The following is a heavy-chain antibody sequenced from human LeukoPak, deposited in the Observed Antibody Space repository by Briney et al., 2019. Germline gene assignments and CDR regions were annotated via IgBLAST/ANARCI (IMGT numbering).Heavy chain of an antibody. V-gene: IGHV3-23*01. Sequence: GSLRLSCAAPGFTFSSYAMSWVRQAPGKGLEWVSAISGSGGSTYYADSVKGRFTISRDNSKNTLYLRMNSLRAEDTAVYYCAKTIQLWVFYFDYWGQGTLVTVSS. D-gene: IGHD5-18*01. CDR2: ISGSGGST. CDR3: AKTIQLWVFYFDY. J-gene: IGHJ4*02. CDR1: GFTFSSYA.